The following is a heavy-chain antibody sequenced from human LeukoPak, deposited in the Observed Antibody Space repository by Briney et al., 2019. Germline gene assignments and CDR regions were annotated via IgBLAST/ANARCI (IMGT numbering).Heavy chain of an antibody. CDR3: ARGQKYSYGYRVTELGSGYFDY. CDR2: IFHTGST. V-gene: IGHV4-38-2*02. D-gene: IGHD5-18*01. J-gene: IGHJ4*02. CDR1: GYSISSGYY. Sequence: SETLSLTCTVSGYSISSGYYWAWIRQPPGKGLEWIGSIFHTGSTYHNPSLKSRVTISVDTSKNQLSLRLSSVTAADTAVYYCARGQKYSYGYRVTELGSGYFDYWGQGTLVTVSS.